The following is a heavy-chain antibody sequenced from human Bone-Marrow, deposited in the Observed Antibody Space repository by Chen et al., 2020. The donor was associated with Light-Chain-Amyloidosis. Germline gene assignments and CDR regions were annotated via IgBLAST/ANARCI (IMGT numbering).Heavy chain of an antibody. CDR3: AKDISYDDILPGYPADAFDI. CDR2: NSGSGGSR. V-gene: IGHV3-23*04. Sequence: EVQLVESGGGLLQRGGSLRLSCAASGFAFSSYAMSWVRQAPGKGLEWVATNSGSGGSRYYGESVKCRLTISRDNSKDGLFRKMNSLRAEDTAVYYCAKDISYDDILPGYPADAFDIWGQGTMVTV. J-gene: IGHJ3*02. CDR1: GFAFSSYA. D-gene: IGHD3-9*01.